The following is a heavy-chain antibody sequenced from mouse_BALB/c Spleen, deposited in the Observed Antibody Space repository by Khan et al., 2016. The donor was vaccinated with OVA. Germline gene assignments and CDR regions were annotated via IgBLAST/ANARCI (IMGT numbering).Heavy chain of an antibody. Sequence: EVQLQQSGGGLVQPGGSLKLSCAASGFDFSSYWMSWVRQAPGKGLEWIGEINPASSTINYTQSFKDKFIFSRDNANNTPYLQMSKVRSEDTAPEYCARWGAYYGPMDYWGQGSSVTVSS. CDR3: ARWGAYYGPMDY. V-gene: IGHV4-1*02. J-gene: IGHJ4*01. CDR2: INPASSTI. CDR1: GFDFSSYW. D-gene: IGHD1-2*01.